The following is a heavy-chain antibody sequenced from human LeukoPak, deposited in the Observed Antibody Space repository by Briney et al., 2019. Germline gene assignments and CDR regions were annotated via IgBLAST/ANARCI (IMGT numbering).Heavy chain of an antibody. CDR3: ARDAVAGIPYYYYMDV. CDR2: ISSSSSYI. Sequence: GGSLRLSCAASGFTFSSYSMNWVRQAPGKGLEWVSSISSSSSYIYYADSVKGRFTISRDNAKNSLYLQMNSLRAEDTAVYYRARDAVAGIPYYYYMDVWGKGTTVTVSS. CDR1: GFTFSSYS. V-gene: IGHV3-21*01. D-gene: IGHD6-19*01. J-gene: IGHJ6*03.